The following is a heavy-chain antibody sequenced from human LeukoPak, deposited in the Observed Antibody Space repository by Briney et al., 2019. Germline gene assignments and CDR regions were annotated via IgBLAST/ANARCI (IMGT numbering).Heavy chain of an antibody. CDR2: IIPIFGTA. D-gene: IGHD1-26*01. CDR1: GGTFSSYA. V-gene: IGHV1-69*13. J-gene: IGHJ4*02. CDR3: AKDLSGSYLFDY. Sequence: SVKVSCKASGGTFSSYAISWVRQAPGQGLEWMGGIIPIFGTANYAQKFQGRVTITADESTSTAYMELSSLRSEDTAVYYCAKDLSGSYLFDYWGQGTLVTVSS.